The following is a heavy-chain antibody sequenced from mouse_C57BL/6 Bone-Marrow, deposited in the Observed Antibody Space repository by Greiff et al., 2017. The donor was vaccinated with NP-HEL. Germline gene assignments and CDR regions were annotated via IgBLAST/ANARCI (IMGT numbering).Heavy chain of an antibody. CDR1: GYAFSSYW. Sequence: VQLQQSGAELVKPGASVKISCKASGYAFSSYWMNWVKQRPGQGLEWIGLIYPGDGDTNYNGKFKGKATLTADKSSSTAYMQLSSLTSEDSAVYVCAREGLLPGFAYWGQGTLVTVSA. J-gene: IGHJ3*01. CDR2: IYPGDGDT. CDR3: AREGLLPGFAY. V-gene: IGHV1-80*01. D-gene: IGHD3-1*01.